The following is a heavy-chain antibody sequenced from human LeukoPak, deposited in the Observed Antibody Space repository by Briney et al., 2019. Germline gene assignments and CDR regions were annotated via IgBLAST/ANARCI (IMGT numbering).Heavy chain of an antibody. CDR3: ARGAKYCSGGSCYTNWFDP. CDR2: IYYSGST. V-gene: IGHV4-59*12. J-gene: IGHJ5*02. CDR1: GGSIRNYY. D-gene: IGHD2-15*01. Sequence: PSETLSLTCTVSGGSIRNYYWSWIRQSPGRGLEWIGYIYYSGSTNYNPSLKSRVTISVDTFKNQFSLKLSSVTAADTAVYHCARGAKYCSGGSCYTNWFDPWGQGTLVTVSS.